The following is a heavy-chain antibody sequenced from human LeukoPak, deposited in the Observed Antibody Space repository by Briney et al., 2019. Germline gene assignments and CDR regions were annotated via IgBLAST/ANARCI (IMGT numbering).Heavy chain of an antibody. Sequence: PGGSLRLSCAASGFTFSSYAMSWVRQAPGKGLEWVSAISGSGGSTYYADSVMGRFTLSSDSSRNTVYFQLNNLRVEDTAIYYCAKASWVSSTDAVRWGQGTLVTVSS. CDR1: GFTFSSYA. CDR3: AKASWVSSTDAVR. D-gene: IGHD3-16*01. J-gene: IGHJ4*02. V-gene: IGHV3-23*01. CDR2: ISGSGGST.